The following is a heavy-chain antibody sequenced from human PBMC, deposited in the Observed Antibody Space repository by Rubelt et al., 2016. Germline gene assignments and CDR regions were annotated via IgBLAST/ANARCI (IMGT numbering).Heavy chain of an antibody. J-gene: IGHJ4*02. V-gene: IGHV3-23*04. D-gene: IGHD2-2*01. CDR1: GFTFSNYA. CDR2: ISGIGGTT. CDR3: AARYWSSTTCPPGY. Sequence: EVQLVESGGGLVQPGGSLRLSCAASGFTFSNYAMTWVRQAPGKGLEWVSIISGIGGTTYYADPVYGRFTISRDNSKDTLYPQMNSLRAEDTAVYYCAARYWSSTTCPPGYWGQGTLVTVSS.